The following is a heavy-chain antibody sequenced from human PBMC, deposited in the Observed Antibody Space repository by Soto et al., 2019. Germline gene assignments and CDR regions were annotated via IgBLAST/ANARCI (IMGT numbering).Heavy chain of an antibody. J-gene: IGHJ1*01. Sequence: SETLSLTCAVYGGSFSGYYWSWIRQPPGKGLEWIGEINHSGSTNYNPSLKSRVTISVDTSKNQFSLKLSSVTAADTAVYYCARAKVAARPRHWAQGTLVPV. CDR3: ARAKVAARPRH. CDR2: INHSGST. V-gene: IGHV4-34*01. CDR1: GGSFSGYY. D-gene: IGHD6-6*01.